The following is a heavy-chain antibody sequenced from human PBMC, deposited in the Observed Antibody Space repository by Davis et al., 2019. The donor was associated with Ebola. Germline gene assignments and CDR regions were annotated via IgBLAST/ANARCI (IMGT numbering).Heavy chain of an antibody. CDR3: ARSITMIVVVTLDAFDI. CDR2: ISYDGSNK. V-gene: IGHV3-30-3*01. Sequence: PGGSLRLSCAASGFTFSSYAMHWVRQAPGKGLEWVAVISYDGSNKYYADSVKGRFTISRDNSKNTLYLQMNSLRAEDAAVYYCARSITMIVVVTLDAFDIWGQGTMVTVSS. J-gene: IGHJ3*02. CDR1: GFTFSSYA. D-gene: IGHD3-22*01.